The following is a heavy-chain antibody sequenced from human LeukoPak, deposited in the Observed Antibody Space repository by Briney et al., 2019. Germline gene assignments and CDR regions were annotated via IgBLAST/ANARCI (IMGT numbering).Heavy chain of an antibody. Sequence: ASVKVSCKVSGYTLTELSMHWVRQAPGKGLEWMGGFDPEDGETIYAQKFQGRVTMTEDTSTDTAYMELSSLRSEDTAVYYCARDQVVVAGNHYYYNGMDVWGQGTTVTVSS. CDR2: FDPEDGET. CDR3: ARDQVVVAGNHYYYNGMDV. D-gene: IGHD6-19*01. CDR1: GYTLTELS. V-gene: IGHV1-24*01. J-gene: IGHJ6*02.